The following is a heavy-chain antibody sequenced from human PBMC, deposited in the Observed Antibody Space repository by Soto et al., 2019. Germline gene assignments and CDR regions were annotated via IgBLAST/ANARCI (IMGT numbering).Heavy chain of an antibody. J-gene: IGHJ4*02. CDR3: ARDGCTNGVCYTHY. D-gene: IGHD2-8*01. CDR2: ISAYNGNT. Sequence: GASVKVSCKASGYTFTGYAMHWVRQAPGQRLEWMGWISAYNGNTNYAQKLQGRVTMTTDTSTSTAYMELRSLRSDDTAVYYCARDGCTNGVCYTHYWGQGTLVTVSS. V-gene: IGHV1-18*01. CDR1: GYTFTGYA.